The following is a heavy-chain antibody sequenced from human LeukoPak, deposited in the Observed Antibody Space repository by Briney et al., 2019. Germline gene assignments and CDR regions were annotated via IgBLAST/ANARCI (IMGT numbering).Heavy chain of an antibody. J-gene: IGHJ6*03. Sequence: SVKVSCKASGGTFSSYAITWVRQTPGQGLEWMGGIIPLFGTANYAQKFQDRVTITADKSTSTAYYCARVVGLTGYSSTWYSGYYYYMDVWGKGTTVTVSS. CDR2: IIPLFGTA. CDR1: GGTFSSYA. CDR3: SGYYYYMDV. D-gene: IGHD6-13*01. V-gene: IGHV1-69*06.